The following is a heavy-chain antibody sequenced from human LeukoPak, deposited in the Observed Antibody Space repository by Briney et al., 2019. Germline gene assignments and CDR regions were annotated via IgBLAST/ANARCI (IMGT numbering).Heavy chain of an antibody. Sequence: GGSLRLSCVASGFNVSNNYMSWVRQAPGKGLEWVSVIYSGGSTNYADSVKGRFTISRDNSKSTLFLQMNSLRAEDTAVYYCARDKVGYTYGYVRAHYGMDVWGQGTTVIVSS. J-gene: IGHJ6*02. CDR1: GFNVSNNY. CDR2: IYSGGST. V-gene: IGHV3-66*01. D-gene: IGHD5-18*01. CDR3: ARDKVGYTYGYVRAHYGMDV.